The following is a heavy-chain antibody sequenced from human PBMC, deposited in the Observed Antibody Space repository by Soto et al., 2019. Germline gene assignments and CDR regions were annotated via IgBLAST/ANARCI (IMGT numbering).Heavy chain of an antibody. V-gene: IGHV1-2*02. CDR3: ARGGGVGVAGSAAFDM. D-gene: IGHD3-3*01. CDR1: GYPVTAYY. CDR2: INPATGAA. J-gene: IGHJ3*02. Sequence: QLHLVQSGAVVKKPGASVTVSCSASGYPVTAYYMHWVRQAPGRGLEWMGGINPATGAAKYTQTFQGRVTRVRVTSTRTVCMEPRGLTFEDTAVFSCARGGGVGVAGSAAFDMWGQGTLVTVSS.